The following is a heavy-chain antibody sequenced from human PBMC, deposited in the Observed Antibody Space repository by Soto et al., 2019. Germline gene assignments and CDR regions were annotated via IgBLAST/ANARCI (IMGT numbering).Heavy chain of an antibody. CDR3: ARENPNRNSSSWYAPWFDP. CDR1: GYTFTSYA. J-gene: IGHJ5*02. V-gene: IGHV7-4-1*01. Sequence: GASVKVSCKASGYTFTSYAMNWVRQAPGQGLEWMGWINTNTGNPTYAQGFTGRFVFSLDTSVSTAYLQICSLKAEDTAVYYCARENPNRNSSSWYAPWFDPWGQGTLVTVSS. CDR2: INTNTGNP. D-gene: IGHD6-13*01.